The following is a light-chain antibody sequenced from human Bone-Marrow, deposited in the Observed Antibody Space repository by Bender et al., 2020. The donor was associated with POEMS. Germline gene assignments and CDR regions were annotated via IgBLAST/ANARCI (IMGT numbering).Light chain of an antibody. CDR1: SSDVGRYNY. CDR2: DVT. Sequence: QSALTQPASVSGSPGQSITISCTGTSSDVGRYNYVSWYQQHPGKAPKLIIYDVTNRPSGVSNRFSGSKSGNTASLTISGLQAEDEADYYCSSYTSTDTLPFGGGTKLTVL. V-gene: IGLV2-14*03. J-gene: IGLJ2*01. CDR3: SSYTSTDTLP.